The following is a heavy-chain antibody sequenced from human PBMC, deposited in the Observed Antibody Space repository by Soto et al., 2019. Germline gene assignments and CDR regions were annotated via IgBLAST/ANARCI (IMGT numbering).Heavy chain of an antibody. CDR2: ISSSGSTI. V-gene: IGHV3-11*01. Sequence: LRLSCAASGFTFSDYYMSWIRQAPGKGLEWVSYISSSGSTIYYADSVKGRFTISRDNAKNSLYLQLNSLRAEDTAVYYCATDLSDGSGSLDPWGQGTLVTVSS. D-gene: IGHD3-10*01. CDR3: ATDLSDGSGSLDP. J-gene: IGHJ5*02. CDR1: GFTFSDYY.